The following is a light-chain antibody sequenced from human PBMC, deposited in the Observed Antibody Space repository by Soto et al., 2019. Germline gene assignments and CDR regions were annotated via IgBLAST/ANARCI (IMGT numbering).Light chain of an antibody. V-gene: IGLV2-8*01. CDR1: SSDVGLYDY. Sequence: QSVPTQPPSASGSPGQSVTISCTGTSSDVGLYDYVSWYQQHPGKVPKLLIYEVTQRPSGVPDRFSGSKSGNTASLTVSGLQAEDEADYYCSSYGGNSNYVFGTGTKATVL. CDR3: SSYGGNSNYV. CDR2: EVT. J-gene: IGLJ1*01.